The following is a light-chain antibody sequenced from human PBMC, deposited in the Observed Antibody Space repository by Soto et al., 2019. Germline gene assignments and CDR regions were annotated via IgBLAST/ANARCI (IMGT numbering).Light chain of an antibody. Sequence: EIVLTQSPATLSLSPGERATLSCRASQSVRTYLACYQQKPGQAPRLLIYDASNRATGIPARFSGSGSGTDFTLTISSLEPEDFAVYYCQQRSNWPPYTFGQGTKLEIK. V-gene: IGKV3-11*01. CDR2: DAS. CDR1: QSVRTY. CDR3: QQRSNWPPYT. J-gene: IGKJ2*01.